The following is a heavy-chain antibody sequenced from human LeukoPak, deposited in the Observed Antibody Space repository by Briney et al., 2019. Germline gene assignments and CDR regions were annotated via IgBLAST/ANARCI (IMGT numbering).Heavy chain of an antibody. CDR2: ISGSGGST. CDR1: GFTFSSYG. J-gene: IGHJ4*02. V-gene: IGHV3-23*01. Sequence: GGTLRLSCTASGFTFSSYGMSWVRQAPGKGLDWVSAISGSGGSTYYADSVKGRFSISRDNSKNTLYLQMNSLRAEDTAVYYCAKSDDSSGYYLFYFDYWGQGTLVTVSS. CDR3: AKSDDSSGYYLFYFDY. D-gene: IGHD3-22*01.